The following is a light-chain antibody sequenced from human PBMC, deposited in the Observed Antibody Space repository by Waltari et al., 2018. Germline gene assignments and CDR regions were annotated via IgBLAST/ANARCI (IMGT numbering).Light chain of an antibody. V-gene: IGKV3-11*01. CDR2: DAS. J-gene: IGKJ4*01. Sequence: EIVLTQSPATLSLSPGERATLSCRASQSVSSYLAWYQQKPGHAPRLLIYDASNRATGIPARFSGSGSGKDFTLTISSLEPEDFAVYYCQQRSNWLFGGGTKVEIK. CDR3: QQRSNWL. CDR1: QSVSSY.